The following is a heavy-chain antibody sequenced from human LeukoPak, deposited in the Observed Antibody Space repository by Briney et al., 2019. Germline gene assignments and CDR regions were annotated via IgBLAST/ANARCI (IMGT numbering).Heavy chain of an antibody. V-gene: IGHV3-23*01. CDR1: GFTFSSYA. CDR3: AKDRYDSSGYYGDAFDI. D-gene: IGHD3-22*01. Sequence: GGSLRLSCAASGFTFSSYAMSWVRQAPGKGLEWVSASSGSGGSTYYADSVKGRFTISRDNSKNTLYLQMNSLRAEDTAVYYCAKDRYDSSGYYGDAFDIWGQGTMVTVSS. J-gene: IGHJ3*02. CDR2: SSGSGGST.